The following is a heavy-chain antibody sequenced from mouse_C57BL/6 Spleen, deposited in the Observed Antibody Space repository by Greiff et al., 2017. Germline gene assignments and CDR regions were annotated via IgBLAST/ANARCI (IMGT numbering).Heavy chain of an antibody. Sequence: EVQVVESGGGLVKPGGSLKLSCAASGFTFSSYAMSWVRQTPEKRLEWVATISDGGSYTYYPDNVKGRFTISRDNAKNNLYLQMSHLKSEDTAMYYCARDGNYWGYWGQGTTLTVSS. D-gene: IGHD1-1*02. CDR2: ISDGGSYT. CDR3: ARDGNYWGY. V-gene: IGHV5-4*01. CDR1: GFTFSSYA. J-gene: IGHJ2*01.